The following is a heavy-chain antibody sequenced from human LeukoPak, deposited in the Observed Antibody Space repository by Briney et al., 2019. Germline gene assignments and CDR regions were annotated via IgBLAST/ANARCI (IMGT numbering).Heavy chain of an antibody. V-gene: IGHV4-39*01. Sequence: SETLSLTCTVSGGSISDSNYYWGWIRQPPGRGLEWIANIYYSGSAYYSPSLKSRVTISVDTSKNQFSLNLSSVTAADTAVYYCARQIAAATLYYFDYWGQGALVTVSS. CDR1: GGSISDSNYY. J-gene: IGHJ4*02. CDR3: ARQIAAATLYYFDY. CDR2: IYYSGSA. D-gene: IGHD6-13*01.